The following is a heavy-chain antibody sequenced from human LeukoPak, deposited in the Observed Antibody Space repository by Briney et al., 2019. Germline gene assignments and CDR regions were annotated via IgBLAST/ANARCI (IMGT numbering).Heavy chain of an antibody. Sequence: ASVKVSCKASGYTFTSYYMHWVRQAPGQGLEWMGWINTNSGNPTYAQDFTGRFVFSLDTSVSTTYLQISRLKAEDTAIYYCARDRNSLGTWQPNRLPFHQRVFDSWGQGTLATVSS. CDR1: GYTFTSYY. CDR2: INTNSGNP. D-gene: IGHD7-27*01. CDR3: ARDRNSLGTWQPNRLPFHQRVFDS. J-gene: IGHJ4*02. V-gene: IGHV7-4-1*02.